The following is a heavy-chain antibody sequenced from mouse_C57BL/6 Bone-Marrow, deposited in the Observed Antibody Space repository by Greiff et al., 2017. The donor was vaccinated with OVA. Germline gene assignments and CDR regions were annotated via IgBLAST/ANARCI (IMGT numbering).Heavy chain of an antibody. D-gene: IGHD2-5*01. CDR1: GFSLTSYA. CDR2: IWTGGGT. V-gene: IGHV2-9-1*01. CDR3: ARREMNSNYGGAMDY. Sequence: QVQLKESGPGLVAPSQSLSITCTVSGFSLTSYAISWVRPPPGKGLEWLGVIWTGGGTTYTSALKSRLSISKDNSKSQVFLKMNSLQTDDTARYYCARREMNSNYGGAMDYWGQGTSVTVSS. J-gene: IGHJ4*01.